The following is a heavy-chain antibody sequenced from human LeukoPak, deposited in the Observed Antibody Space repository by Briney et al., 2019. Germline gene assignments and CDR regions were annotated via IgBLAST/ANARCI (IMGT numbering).Heavy chain of an antibody. CDR1: GFFSSYW. D-gene: IGHD6-13*01. CDR2: IKQDGSEK. V-gene: IGHV3-7*01. CDR3: ARDGSYSSSWYFDY. J-gene: IGHJ4*02. Sequence: GGSLRLSCAASGFFSSYWMSWVRQAPGKGLEWVANIKQDGSEKYYVDSVKGRFTISRDNAKNSLYLQMNSLRAEDTAVYYCARDGSYSSSWYFDYWGQGTLVTVSS.